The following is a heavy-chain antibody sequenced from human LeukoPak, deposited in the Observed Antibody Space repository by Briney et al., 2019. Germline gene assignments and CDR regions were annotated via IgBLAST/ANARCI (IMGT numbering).Heavy chain of an antibody. CDR2: IIPIFGTA. Sequence: ASVKVSCKASGGTFSSYAISWVRQAPGQGLEWMGGIIPIFGTANYAQKFQGRVTITADKSTSAAYMELSSLRSEDTAVYYCASQGRFGVEDDYWGQGTLVTVSS. D-gene: IGHD2-8*01. CDR1: GGTFSSYA. CDR3: ASQGRFGVEDDY. V-gene: IGHV1-69*06. J-gene: IGHJ4*02.